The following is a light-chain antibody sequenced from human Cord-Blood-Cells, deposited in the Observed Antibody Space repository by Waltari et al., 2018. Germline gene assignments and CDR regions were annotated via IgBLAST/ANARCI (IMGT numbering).Light chain of an antibody. V-gene: IGKV3-11*01. CDR1: QSVSSY. J-gene: IGKJ4*01. CDR2: DAS. CDR3: QQRSNWPPLT. Sequence: EIVLTQSPATLSLSPGDRATLSCRASQSVSSYLAWYQQKPGQAPRLLNYDASNRATDIPARFSGSGSGTDFTLTISSLEPEDFAVYYCQQRSNWPPLTFGGGTKVEIK.